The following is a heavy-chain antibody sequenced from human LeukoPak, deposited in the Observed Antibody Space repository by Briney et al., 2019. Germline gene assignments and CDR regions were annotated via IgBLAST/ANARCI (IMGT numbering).Heavy chain of an antibody. D-gene: IGHD6-13*01. CDR1: GFIFSSYA. CDR3: ARGHSSSYDYYFDY. CDR2: ISDTGGRI. V-gene: IGHV3-23*01. Sequence: GGSLRLSCAASGFIFSSYAMSWVRQAPGKGLEWVSGISDTGGRIYNADSVKGRFTISRDNAKNSLYLQMNSLRAEDTAVYYCARGHSSSYDYYFDYWGQGTLVTVSS. J-gene: IGHJ4*02.